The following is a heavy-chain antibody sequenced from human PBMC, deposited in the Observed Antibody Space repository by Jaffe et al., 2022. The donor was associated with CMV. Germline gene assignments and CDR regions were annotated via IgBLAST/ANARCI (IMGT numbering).Heavy chain of an antibody. CDR3: ARGNHGDYVDP. CDR1: GYRFSSYG. J-gene: IGHJ5*02. V-gene: IGHV1-18*04. CDR2: ISGYNGNT. Sequence: QAQLVQSGAEVRKPGASVKVSCKASGYRFSSYGISWVRQAPGQGPEWMGWISGYNGNTNYAQKFRDRLTMTTEKFSSTAYMELRSLTSDDTAVYYCARGNHGDYVDPWGQGTLVIVSS. D-gene: IGHD4-17*01.